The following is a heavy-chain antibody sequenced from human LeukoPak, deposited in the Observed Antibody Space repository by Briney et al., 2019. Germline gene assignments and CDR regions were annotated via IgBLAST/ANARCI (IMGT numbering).Heavy chain of an antibody. J-gene: IGHJ6*03. D-gene: IGHD2-8*01. Sequence: SVKVSCKASGGTFSSYAISWVRQAPGQGLEWMGGIIPIFGTANYAQKFQGRVTITTDESTSTAYMELSSLRSEDTAVYYCARGRAILNGHYYYYYMDVWGKGTTVTVSS. CDR3: ARGRAILNGHYYYYYMDV. CDR1: GGTFSSYA. V-gene: IGHV1-69*05. CDR2: IIPIFGTA.